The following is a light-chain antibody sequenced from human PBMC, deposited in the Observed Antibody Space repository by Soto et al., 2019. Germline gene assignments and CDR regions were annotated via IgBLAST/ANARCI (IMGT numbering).Light chain of an antibody. J-gene: IGLJ3*02. Sequence: QSALTQPASVSGSPGQSITISCTGTSSDVGGYNYVSWYQQHPGKAPKLMIYDVSNRPSGVSNRFSGSKSGNTASLTISGLQAEDEADYYCSSYTSRSTSWLFGGGTKVTVL. CDR2: DVS. V-gene: IGLV2-14*01. CDR3: SSYTSRSTSWL. CDR1: SSDVGGYNY.